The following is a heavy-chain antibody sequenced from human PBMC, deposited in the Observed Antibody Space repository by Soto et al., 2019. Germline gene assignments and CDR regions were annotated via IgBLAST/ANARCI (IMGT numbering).Heavy chain of an antibody. CDR1: GFTFSNFW. CDR3: ARDVS. J-gene: IGHJ1*01. CDR2: IKSDGSER. V-gene: IGHV3-7*05. Sequence: EVQLVESGGGLVQPGGSLRLSCAASGFTFSNFWMSWVRQAPGKGLEWVASIKSDGSERSHVDAVRGRVSISRDNARNSLYWQMNSMRADDTAVYYWARDVSWGQGYVVTVSS.